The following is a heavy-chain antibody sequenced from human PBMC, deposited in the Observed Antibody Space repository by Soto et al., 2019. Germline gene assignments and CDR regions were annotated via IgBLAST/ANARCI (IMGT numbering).Heavy chain of an antibody. CDR2: IKQDGSEK. CDR3: ARDRIAARPMWFDP. D-gene: IGHD6-6*01. V-gene: IGHV3-7*01. Sequence: LRLSCAASGFTFSSYWMSWVRQAPGKGLEWVANIKQDGSEKYYVDSVKGRFTISRDNAKNSLYLQMNSLRAEDTAVYYCARDRIAARPMWFDPWGQGTLVTVSS. CDR1: GFTFSSYW. J-gene: IGHJ5*02.